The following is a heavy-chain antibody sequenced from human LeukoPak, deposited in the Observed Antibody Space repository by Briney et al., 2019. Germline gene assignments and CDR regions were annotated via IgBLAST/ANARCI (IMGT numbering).Heavy chain of an antibody. CDR1: GFTFSDYY. Sequence: GGSLRLSCAASGFTFSDYYMSWIRQAPGKGLEWVSYISSSGSTIYYADSVKGRFTISRDNAKNSLYLQMNSLRAEDTAVYYCARDNTLRYFDWAPLWGQGTLVTVSS. CDR2: ISSSGSTI. J-gene: IGHJ4*02. CDR3: ARDNTLRYFDWAPL. V-gene: IGHV3-11*01. D-gene: IGHD3-9*01.